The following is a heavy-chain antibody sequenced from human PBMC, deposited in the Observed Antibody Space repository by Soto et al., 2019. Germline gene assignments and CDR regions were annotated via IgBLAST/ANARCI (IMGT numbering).Heavy chain of an antibody. D-gene: IGHD5-12*01. Sequence: KPSETLSLTCTVSGGSISSGDYYWSWIRQPPGKGLEWIGYIYYSGSTYYNPSLKSRVTISVDTSKNQFSLKLSSVTAADTAVYYCAREREDGYNFSGPDYWGQGTLVTVSS. V-gene: IGHV4-30-4*01. CDR1: GGSISSGDYY. CDR3: AREREDGYNFSGPDY. J-gene: IGHJ4*02. CDR2: IYYSGST.